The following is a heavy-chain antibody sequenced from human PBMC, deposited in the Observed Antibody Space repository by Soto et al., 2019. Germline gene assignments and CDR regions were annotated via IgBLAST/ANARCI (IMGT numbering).Heavy chain of an antibody. V-gene: IGHV1-18*01. CDR1: GYTFTSYG. CDR3: AREGYYGSGSYLRFDYYYGMDV. J-gene: IGHJ6*02. D-gene: IGHD3-10*01. Sequence: GASVKVSCKASGYTFTSYGISWVLQAPGQGLEWMGWISAYNGNTNYAQKLQGRVTMTTDTSTSTAYMELRSLRSDDTAVYYCAREGYYGSGSYLRFDYYYGMDVWGQGTTVTVSS. CDR2: ISAYNGNT.